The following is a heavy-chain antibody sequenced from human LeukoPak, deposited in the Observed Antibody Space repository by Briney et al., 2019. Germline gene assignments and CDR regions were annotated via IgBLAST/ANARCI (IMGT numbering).Heavy chain of an antibody. CDR3: ARLRCTNGVCFNDY. CDR1: GGSISSSSYY. V-gene: IGHV4-39*07. CDR2: IYYSGST. D-gene: IGHD2-8*01. J-gene: IGHJ4*02. Sequence: SETLSLTCTVSGGSISSSSYYWGWIRQPPGKGLEWIGSIYYSGSTYYNPSLKSRVTISVDTSKNQFSLKLSSVTAADTAVYYCARLRCTNGVCFNDYWGQGTLVTVSS.